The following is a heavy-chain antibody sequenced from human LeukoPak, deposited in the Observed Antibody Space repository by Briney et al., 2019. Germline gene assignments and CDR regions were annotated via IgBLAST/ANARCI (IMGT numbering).Heavy chain of an antibody. V-gene: IGHV1-69*13. Sequence: SVKVSCKASGGTFSSYAISWVRQAPGQGLEWMGGIIPIFGTANYAQKFQGRVTITADESTSTAYMELSSLRSEDTAVCYCARSSGYSSGWYGYWGQGTLVTVSS. CDR3: ARSSGYSSGWYGY. CDR2: IIPIFGTA. J-gene: IGHJ4*02. CDR1: GGTFSSYA. D-gene: IGHD6-19*01.